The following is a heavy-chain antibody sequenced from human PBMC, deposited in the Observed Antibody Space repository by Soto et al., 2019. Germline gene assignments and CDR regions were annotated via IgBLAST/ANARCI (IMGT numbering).Heavy chain of an antibody. J-gene: IGHJ4*02. D-gene: IGHD4-17*01. V-gene: IGHV1-2*02. CDR1: GYPFTFYY. CDR3: ARTEMTTWPNFAD. CDR2: INPNSGMT. Sequence: GGSVKVSCKASGYPFTFYYLHWVRQAPGQDLEWMGWINPNSGMTNSAQKFQGRVTMTRDTSITTAYIELSRLNSDETAVYYCARTEMTTWPNFADWGQGTQVTFSS.